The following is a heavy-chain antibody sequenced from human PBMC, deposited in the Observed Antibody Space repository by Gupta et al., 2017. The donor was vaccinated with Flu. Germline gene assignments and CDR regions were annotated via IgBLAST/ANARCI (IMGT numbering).Heavy chain of an antibody. CDR3: SRGDVQVWQPQIDY. CDR2: MSYDGRHK. Sequence: QIQLVESGGGVVQPGRSLRLSCAGSGFTFSTFATPWVRQAPGKGLEWVAVMSYDGRHKWYADSVKGRFTVSRDNAKNTLYLQKDSLRAEDTAVYYCSRGDVQVWQPQIDYWGQGTLVTVSP. V-gene: IGHV3-30*04. D-gene: IGHD1-1*01. CDR1: GFTFSTFA. J-gene: IGHJ4*02.